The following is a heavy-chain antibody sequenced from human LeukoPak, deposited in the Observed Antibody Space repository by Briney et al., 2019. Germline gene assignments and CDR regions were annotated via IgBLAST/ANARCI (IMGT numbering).Heavy chain of an antibody. CDR3: ARDSPNHYDFWSGYYKDAFDI. Sequence: GSLRLSCAASGFTFSSYAMSWIRQPAGKGLEWIGRIYTSGSTNYNPSLKSRVTMSVDTSKNQFSLKLSSVTAADTAVYYCARDSPNHYDFWSGYYKDAFDIWGQGTMVTVSS. D-gene: IGHD3-3*01. V-gene: IGHV4-4*07. J-gene: IGHJ3*02. CDR1: GFTFSSYA. CDR2: IYTSGST.